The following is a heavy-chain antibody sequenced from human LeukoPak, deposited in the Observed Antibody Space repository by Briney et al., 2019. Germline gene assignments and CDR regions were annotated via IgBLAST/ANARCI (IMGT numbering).Heavy chain of an antibody. D-gene: IGHD2-2*01. CDR2: ISSSTSTI. V-gene: IGHV3-48*01. J-gene: IGHJ6*03. CDR3: ARLPVVPAAIIYYYYYYMDV. Sequence: GGSLRLSCSASGFTFSSYSMNWVRQAPGKGLEWVSYISSSTSTIYYADSVKGRFTISRDNAKNSLYLQMNSLRAEDTAVYYCARLPVVPAAIIYYYYYYMDVWGKGTTATVSS. CDR1: GFTFSSYS.